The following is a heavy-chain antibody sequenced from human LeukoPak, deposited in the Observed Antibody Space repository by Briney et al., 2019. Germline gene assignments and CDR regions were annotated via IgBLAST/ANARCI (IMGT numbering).Heavy chain of an antibody. Sequence: GGSLKLSCAASGFKFSGSSMHWVRQASGKGLEWVGRIRSKANSYAAAYAASVKDRFTISRDDSKNTLYLQMNSLRAEDTAVYYCARDADSGAFDIWGQGTVVTVSS. V-gene: IGHV3-73*01. J-gene: IGHJ3*02. CDR2: IRSKANSYAA. CDR3: ARDADSGAFDI. D-gene: IGHD1-26*01. CDR1: GFKFSGSS.